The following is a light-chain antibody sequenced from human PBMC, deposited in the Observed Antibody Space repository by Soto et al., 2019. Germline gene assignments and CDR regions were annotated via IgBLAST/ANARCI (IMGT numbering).Light chain of an antibody. J-gene: IGKJ1*01. CDR2: AAS. CDR1: QGIRNE. CDR3: LQHNSYPWT. V-gene: IGKV1-17*01. Sequence: DLQMTQSPSSLSASVGDRVSITCRASQGIRNELGWYQQKPGQAPKRLIYAASSLQRGVPSRFSGSGSGTEFTLTINSLQPEDFATYYCLQHNSYPWTFGQGTKVEIK.